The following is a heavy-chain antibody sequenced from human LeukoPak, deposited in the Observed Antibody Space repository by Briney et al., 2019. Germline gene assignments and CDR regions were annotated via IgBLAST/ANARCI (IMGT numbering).Heavy chain of an antibody. J-gene: IGHJ5*02. CDR2: IYYSGST. CDR3: ARDFRYCSSTSCYGSWLDP. V-gene: IGHV4-61*01. CDR1: GGSVSSGSYY. D-gene: IGHD2-2*01. Sequence: SETLSLTCTVSGGSVSSGSYYWSWIRQPPGKGLEWIGYIYYSGSTNYNPSLKSRVTISVDTSKNQFSLKLSSVTAADTAVYYCARDFRYCSSTSCYGSWLDPWGQGTLVTVSS.